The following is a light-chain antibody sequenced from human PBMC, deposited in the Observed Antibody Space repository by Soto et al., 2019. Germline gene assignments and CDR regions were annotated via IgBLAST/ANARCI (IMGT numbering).Light chain of an antibody. V-gene: IGLV2-18*02. CDR2: EVS. J-gene: IGLJ1*01. CDR1: SSDVGSYNR. Sequence: QSVLTQPPSVSGSPGQSVTISCTGTSSDVGSYNRVSWYQQPPGTAPKLMIYEVSNRPSGVPDRFSGPKSGNTASLTISGLQAEDEADYYCSSYTSSSTSYVFGTGTKLTVL. CDR3: SSYTSSSTSYV.